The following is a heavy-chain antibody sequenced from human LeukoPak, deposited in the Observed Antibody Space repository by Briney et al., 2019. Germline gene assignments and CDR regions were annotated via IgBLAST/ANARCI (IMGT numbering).Heavy chain of an antibody. J-gene: IGHJ4*02. Sequence: SLTLARAASGLTFDDSAMHWVRQPPGKGLEWVSGFSWNSGSIGYADSVKGRFTISRDDAKNSLYLQMNSLRAEDTALYYCAKSLSGYYGIIDYWGQGTLVTVSS. V-gene: IGHV3-9*01. CDR2: FSWNSGSI. CDR1: GLTFDDSA. CDR3: AKSLSGYYGIIDY. D-gene: IGHD3-22*01.